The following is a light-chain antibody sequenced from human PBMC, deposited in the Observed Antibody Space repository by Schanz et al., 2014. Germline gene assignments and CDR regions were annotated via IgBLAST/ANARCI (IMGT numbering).Light chain of an antibody. CDR2: EVN. V-gene: IGLV2-8*01. CDR1: SSDVGGYKY. J-gene: IGLJ3*02. CDR3: CSYAGSSTWV. Sequence: QSALTQPPSASGSPGQSVTISCTGTSSDVGGYKYVSWYQQHPGKVPKLIIYEVNKRPSGVPDRFSGSKSGNTASLTVSGLQAEDEADYYCCSYAGSSTWVFGGGTKLTVL.